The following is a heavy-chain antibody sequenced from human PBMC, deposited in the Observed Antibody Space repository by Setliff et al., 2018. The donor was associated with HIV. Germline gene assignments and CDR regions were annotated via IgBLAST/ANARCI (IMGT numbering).Heavy chain of an antibody. J-gene: IGHJ4*02. Sequence: LGESLTISCQCSGFNFLAHWIGWVRQVPEKGLEWMGIVYPEDSDARYSPSFEGQVTISADKSINTAYLQWSSLKASDTAMYYCATSVVNPKTTGFGYWGQGTLVTSPQ. V-gene: IGHV5-51*01. CDR2: VYPEDSDA. CDR3: ATSVVNPKTTGFGY. CDR1: GFNFLAHW. D-gene: IGHD3-22*01.